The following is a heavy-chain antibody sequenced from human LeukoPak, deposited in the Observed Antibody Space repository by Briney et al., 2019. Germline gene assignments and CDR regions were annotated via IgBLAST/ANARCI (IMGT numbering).Heavy chain of an antibody. CDR2: ISAYNGNT. Sequence: LRASVKVSCKASGYTFTSYGISWVRQAPGQGLERMGWISAYNGNTNYAQKLRGRVTMTTDTSTSTAYMELRSLRSDDTAVYYCARGPSGGWYNYWGQGTLVTVSS. CDR1: GYTFTSYG. V-gene: IGHV1-18*01. J-gene: IGHJ4*02. D-gene: IGHD1-1*01. CDR3: ARGPSGGWYNY.